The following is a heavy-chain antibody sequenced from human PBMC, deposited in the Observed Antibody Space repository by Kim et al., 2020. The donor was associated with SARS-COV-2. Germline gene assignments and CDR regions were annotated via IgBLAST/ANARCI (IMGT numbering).Heavy chain of an antibody. V-gene: IGHV1-69*01. J-gene: IGHJ4*02. Sequence: NYAQQFQGRVTITADESTSTAYMELSSLRSEDTAVYYCARVRAGYSYFDYWGQGTLVTVSS. D-gene: IGHD6-13*01. CDR3: ARVRAGYSYFDY.